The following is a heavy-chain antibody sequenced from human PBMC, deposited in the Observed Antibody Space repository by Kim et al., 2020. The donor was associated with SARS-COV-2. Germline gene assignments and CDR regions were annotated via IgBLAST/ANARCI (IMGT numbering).Heavy chain of an antibody. J-gene: IGHJ4*02. Sequence: SETLSLTCTVSGGSISSSFYYWAWIRQPPGKGLEWIGSIYYSGTTYYNPSLKSRVTISVDTSKNQFSLKLSSVTAAGTAVYYCARHYGGRVGLRDRSRLDYWGQGTLVTVSS. CDR2: IYYSGTT. CDR1: GGSISSSFYY. D-gene: IGHD3-16*01. CDR3: ARHYGGRVGLRDRSRLDY. V-gene: IGHV4-39*01.